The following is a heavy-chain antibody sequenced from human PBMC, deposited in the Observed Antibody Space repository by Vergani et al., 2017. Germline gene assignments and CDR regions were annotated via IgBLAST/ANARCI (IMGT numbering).Heavy chain of an antibody. CDR3: ARLYYYGSGSYSRLFDY. CDR1: GGSISSHY. CDR2: IYYSGST. J-gene: IGHJ4*02. D-gene: IGHD3-10*01. Sequence: QVQLQESGPGLVKPSETLSLTCTVSGGSISSHYWSWIRQPPGKGLEWIGYIYYSGSTNYNPSLKSRVTISVDTSKNKFSLKRSSVTAADTAVYYCARLYYYGSGSYSRLFDYWGQGTLVTVSS. V-gene: IGHV4-59*11.